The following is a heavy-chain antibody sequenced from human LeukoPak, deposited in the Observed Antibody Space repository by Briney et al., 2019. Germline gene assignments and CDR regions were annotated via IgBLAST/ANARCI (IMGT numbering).Heavy chain of an antibody. V-gene: IGHV3-20*04. CDR3: ARDLSGSPNRHFDY. CDR1: GFIFDDFG. Sequence: GGSLRLSCAASGFIFDDFGMSWVRQVPGKGLEWVSGINWNGGSTRYADSVKGRFTISRDNAKNSLYLQMNSLRAEDTAVYYCARDLSGSPNRHFDYWGQGTLVTVSS. D-gene: IGHD1-26*01. J-gene: IGHJ4*02. CDR2: INWNGGST.